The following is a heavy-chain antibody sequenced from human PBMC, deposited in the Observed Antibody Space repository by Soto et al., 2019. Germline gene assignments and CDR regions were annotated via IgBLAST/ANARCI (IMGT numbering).Heavy chain of an antibody. CDR3: ARDIGPRFVYTANDP. V-gene: IGHV3-7*01. CDR1: GFTFSNYY. J-gene: IGHJ5*02. CDR2: IKQDGSEK. D-gene: IGHD2-15*01. Sequence: EVQLVESGGGLVQPGGSLRLSCAASGFTFSNYYMTWVRQAPGQGLEWVANIKQDGSEKYYVDSVRGRFTISRDNANNSLYLEMNSLRAEDTAVYYCARDIGPRFVYTANDPWGQGTLVTVS.